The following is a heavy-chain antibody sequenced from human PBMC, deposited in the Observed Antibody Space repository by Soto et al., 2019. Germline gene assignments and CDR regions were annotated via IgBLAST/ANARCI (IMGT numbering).Heavy chain of an antibody. Sequence: QIQLVQSGGEVKKPGASVNVSCKASGYTFTNYGIGWVRQAPGQGLEWMGWISTYNVNTIYAQNFQDRVTMTIDTSTSTAYMELKSLTSDDTAVYYCARVPGELHLLDAFDVWGQGTMLTVSS. CDR2: ISTYNVNT. V-gene: IGHV1-18*01. CDR3: ARVPGELHLLDAFDV. J-gene: IGHJ3*01. CDR1: GYTFTNYG. D-gene: IGHD1-7*01.